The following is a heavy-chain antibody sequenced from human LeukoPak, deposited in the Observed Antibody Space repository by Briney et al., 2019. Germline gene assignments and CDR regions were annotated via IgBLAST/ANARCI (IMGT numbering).Heavy chain of an antibody. CDR3: ASEWSYYFNY. V-gene: IGHV4-59*08. Sequence: PSETLSLTCTVYDGSISSYYLSWIRQPQGKGLEWIGYIYYSGSTNYSPSLKSRVTISVDTSKNQFSLKLSSVTAADTAVYYCASEWSYYFNYWGQGTLVTVSS. CDR2: IYYSGST. CDR1: DGSISSYY. J-gene: IGHJ4*02. D-gene: IGHD3-3*01.